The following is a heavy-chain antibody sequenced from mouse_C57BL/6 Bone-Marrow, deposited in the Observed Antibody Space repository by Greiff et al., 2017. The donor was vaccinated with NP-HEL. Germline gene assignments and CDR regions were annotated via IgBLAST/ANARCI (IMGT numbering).Heavy chain of an antibody. V-gene: IGHV5-12*01. J-gene: IGHJ4*01. CDR1: GFTFSDYY. Sequence: EVKLVESGGGLVQPGASLKLSCAASGFTFSDYYMYWVRQTPEKRLEWVAYISNGGGGTNYPDTVKGRFTISRDNAKNTLYLQMSRLKSEDTAMYYCARTGPYAMDYWGQGTSVTVSS. CDR2: ISNGGGGT. D-gene: IGHD4-1*01. CDR3: ARTGPYAMDY.